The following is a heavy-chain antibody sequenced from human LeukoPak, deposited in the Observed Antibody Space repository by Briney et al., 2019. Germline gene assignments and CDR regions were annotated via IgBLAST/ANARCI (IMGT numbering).Heavy chain of an antibody. D-gene: IGHD3-22*01. Sequence: GRSLRLSCAASGFTFDDYAMHWVRQAPGKGLEWVSGISWNSGSIGYADSVKGRFTISRDNAKNSLYLQMNSLRAEDTALYYCAKDRYSNGYYYLDYWGQGTLVTVSS. J-gene: IGHJ4*02. CDR2: ISWNSGSI. CDR3: AKDRYSNGYYYLDY. CDR1: GFTFDDYA. V-gene: IGHV3-9*01.